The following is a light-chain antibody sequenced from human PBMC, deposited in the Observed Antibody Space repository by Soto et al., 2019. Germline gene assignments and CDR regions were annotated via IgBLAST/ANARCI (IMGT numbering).Light chain of an antibody. Sequence: DIQMTQSPSPLSASVGDRVTITCRASQAIVRWLAWYQQKPGKAPKLLIYDASSLESGVPSRFSGSGAGTDFTLTISSLQPDDFATYYCQQNYIFSRTFGRGTKVDIK. V-gene: IGKV1-5*01. CDR2: DAS. J-gene: IGKJ1*01. CDR3: QQNYIFSRT. CDR1: QAIVRW.